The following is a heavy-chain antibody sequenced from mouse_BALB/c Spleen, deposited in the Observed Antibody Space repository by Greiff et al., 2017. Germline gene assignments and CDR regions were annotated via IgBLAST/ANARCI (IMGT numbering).Heavy chain of an antibody. J-gene: IGHJ2*01. CDR3: AREDRTGTGNFDY. CDR1: GFTFSDYY. D-gene: IGHD4-1*01. CDR2: ISDGGSYT. V-gene: IGHV5-4*02. Sequence: EVKLMESGGGLVKPGGSLKLSCAASGFTFSDYYMYWVRQTPEKRLEWVATISDGGSYTYYPDSVKGRFTISRDNAKNNLYLQMSSLKSEDTAMYYCAREDRTGTGNFDYWGQGTTLTVSS.